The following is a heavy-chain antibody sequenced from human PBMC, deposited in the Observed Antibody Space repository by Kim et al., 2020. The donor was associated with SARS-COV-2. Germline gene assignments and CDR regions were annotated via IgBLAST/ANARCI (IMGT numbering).Heavy chain of an antibody. Sequence: SVKVSCKASGGTFSSYAISWVRQAPGQGLEWMGGIIPIFGTANYAQKFQGRVTITADESTSTAYMELSSLRSEDTAVYYCTRFGESDGAFDIWGQGTMVTVSS. J-gene: IGHJ3*02. D-gene: IGHD3-10*01. CDR2: IIPIFGTA. CDR1: GGTFSSYA. V-gene: IGHV1-69*13. CDR3: TRFGESDGAFDI.